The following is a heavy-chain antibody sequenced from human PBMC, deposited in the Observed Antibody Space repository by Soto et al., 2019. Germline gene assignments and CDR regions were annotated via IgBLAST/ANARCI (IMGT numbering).Heavy chain of an antibody. V-gene: IGHV3-48*02. D-gene: IGHD2-15*01. CDR2: ITGSSSAI. CDR1: GFTFNSYS. J-gene: IGHJ4*02. Sequence: EVHLVESGGGSVQPGGSLRPSCAASGFTFNSYSMHWVRQAPGKGLEWVSYITGSSSAIYYADSVKGRFTISRDNAKNSLSLQMNSLRDEDTAVYYCARGYCNGGSCYPGIYWGQGTLVSVSS. CDR3: ARGYCNGGSCYPGIY.